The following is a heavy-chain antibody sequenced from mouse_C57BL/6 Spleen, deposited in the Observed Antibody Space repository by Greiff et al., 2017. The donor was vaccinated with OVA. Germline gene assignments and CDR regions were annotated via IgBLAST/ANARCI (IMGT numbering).Heavy chain of an antibody. J-gene: IGHJ4*01. Sequence: QVQLQQPGAELVKPGASVKLSCKASGYTFTSYWMQWVKQRPGQGLEWIGEIDPSDSYTNYNQKFKGKATLTVDTSSSTAYMQLSSLTSEDSAVYYCAPSRDYAMDYWGQGTSVTVSS. D-gene: IGHD3-3*01. CDR3: APSRDYAMDY. CDR2: IDPSDSYT. V-gene: IGHV1-50*01. CDR1: GYTFTSYW.